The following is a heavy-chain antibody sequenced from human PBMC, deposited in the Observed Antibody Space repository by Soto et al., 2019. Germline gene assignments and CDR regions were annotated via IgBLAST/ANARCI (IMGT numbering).Heavy chain of an antibody. V-gene: IGHV1-18*01. CDR3: ARGLRIAARGGYFDY. J-gene: IGHJ4*02. CDR2: ISAYNGNT. CDR1: GYTFTSYG. D-gene: IGHD6-6*01. Sequence: ASVKVSCKASGYTFTSYGISWVRQAPGQGLEWMGWISAYNGNTNYAQKLQGRVTMTTDTSTSTAYMELRSLRSDDTAVYYCARGLRIAARGGYFDYWGQGTLVTVSS.